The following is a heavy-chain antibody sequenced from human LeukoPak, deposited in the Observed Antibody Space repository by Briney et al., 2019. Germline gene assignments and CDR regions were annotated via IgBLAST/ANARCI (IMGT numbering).Heavy chain of an antibody. CDR1: GFTFSSYA. V-gene: IGHV3-23*01. J-gene: IGHJ4*02. Sequence: GGSLRLSCEASGFTFSSYAMSWVRQAPGKGLEWVSGISGSAGNTYYADSVKGRFTIPRDNSKSTLYLQMNSLRAEDTAVYYCAKDLRSAWYYFDDWGQGTLVTVSS. CDR3: AKDLRSAWYYFDD. CDR2: ISGSAGNT. D-gene: IGHD6-19*01.